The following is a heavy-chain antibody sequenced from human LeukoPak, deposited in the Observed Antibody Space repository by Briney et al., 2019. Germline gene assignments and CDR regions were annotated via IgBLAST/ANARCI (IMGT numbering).Heavy chain of an antibody. Sequence: PAGSLSLSCSASAFTFSDYSMIWVRQAPGKGLEWVGCITTSSTYIYYADSVEGRFSISRDNSENSMYMQVTRLRAEETDVYYCARNRTASDYWGQGTLVTVSS. V-gene: IGHV3-21*01. CDR3: ARNRTASDY. D-gene: IGHD3-16*02. CDR2: ITTSSTYI. J-gene: IGHJ4*02. CDR1: AFTFSDYS.